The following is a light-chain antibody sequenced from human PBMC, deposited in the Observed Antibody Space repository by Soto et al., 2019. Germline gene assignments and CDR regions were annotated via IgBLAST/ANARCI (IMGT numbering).Light chain of an antibody. J-gene: IGKJ1*01. CDR2: GAS. Sequence: EIVMSQSPGTLSSSPGDRVTLSCRASQSIDRSYLAWYQQRPGQATRLLIYGASSRSAGIPDRFCGCGSGRYFTLTNSRLEPEDFGLYYCQHYGSSLLTVGRGTKVEIK. CDR3: QHYGSSLLT. CDR1: QSIDRSY. V-gene: IGKV3-20*01.